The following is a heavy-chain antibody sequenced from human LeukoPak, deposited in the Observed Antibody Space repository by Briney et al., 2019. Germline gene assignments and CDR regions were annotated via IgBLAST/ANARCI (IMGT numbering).Heavy chain of an antibody. Sequence: GGPLRLSCAASGFTFNTYAMNWVRQAPGKGLERVSTISGNGGSTWYADSVKGRFSISRDNFKNTLYLQMNSLRDEDTAVYYCARDPGYAIYYFDYWGQGALVTVSS. CDR3: ARDPGYAIYYFDY. D-gene: IGHD3-9*01. V-gene: IGHV3-23*01. CDR1: GFTFNTYA. J-gene: IGHJ4*02. CDR2: ISGNGGST.